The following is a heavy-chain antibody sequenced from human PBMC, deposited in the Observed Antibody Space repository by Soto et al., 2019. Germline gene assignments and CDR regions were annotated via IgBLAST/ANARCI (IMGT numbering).Heavy chain of an antibody. CDR1: GLTFSSYS. J-gene: IGHJ6*02. V-gene: IGHV3-48*02. Sequence: EVNLVESGGGLAQRGGSLRLSCEASGLTFSSYSMFWIRQAPGKGLEWVAHISGSGSAMNYTDSVKGRFIISRDNAKNPLFLQMTSLRDEDTVVYYCARVVQFQESCSRISCDYYYYAIDVWGQGTRVTVSS. D-gene: IGHD2-2*01. CDR2: ISGSGSAM. CDR3: ARVVQFQESCSRISCDYYYYAIDV.